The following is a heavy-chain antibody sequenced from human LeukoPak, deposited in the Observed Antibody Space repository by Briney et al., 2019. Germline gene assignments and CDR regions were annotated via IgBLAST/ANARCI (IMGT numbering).Heavy chain of an antibody. J-gene: IGHJ4*01. CDR1: GYSFTSYW. Sequence: GESLKISCKGSGYSFTSYWIGWVRQMPGKGLEWMGIIYPGDSDTRYSPSFQGQVTISADKSISTAYLQWSSLKASDTAMYYCARQARRCSSTSCRRGFDYWGQGTLVTVSS. D-gene: IGHD2-2*01. CDR3: ARQARRCSSTSCRRGFDY. V-gene: IGHV5-51*01. CDR2: IYPGDSDT.